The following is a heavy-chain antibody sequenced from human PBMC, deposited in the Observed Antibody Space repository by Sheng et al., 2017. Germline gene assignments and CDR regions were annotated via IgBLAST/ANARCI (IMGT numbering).Heavy chain of an antibody. V-gene: IGHV1-8*01. D-gene: IGHD1-1*01. J-gene: IGHJ3*01. CDR2: MNPNSGNT. CDR1: GYTFTTYD. Sequence: QVQLVQSGAEVKKPGASVKVSCKASGYTFTTYDINWVRQATGQGLEWMGWMNPNSGNTGYAQKFQGRVTMTSDTSISTAYMELTSLRSEDTAVYYCARGIRRETTRERAFDLWGQGTMVTVSS. CDR3: ARGIRRETTRERAFDL.